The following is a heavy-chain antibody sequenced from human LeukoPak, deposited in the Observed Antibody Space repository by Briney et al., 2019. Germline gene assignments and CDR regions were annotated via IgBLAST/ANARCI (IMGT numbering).Heavy chain of an antibody. Sequence: PSETLSLTCAVYGGSFRGYYWTWIRQPPGKGLEWIGEGLHTGSANYNPSLKSRVTISVDTSKNQFSLKLSSVTAADTAVYYCARLDYYDTSGQPPFDYWGQGTLVTVSS. J-gene: IGHJ4*02. D-gene: IGHD3-22*01. V-gene: IGHV4-34*12. CDR3: ARLDYYDTSGQPPFDY. CDR1: GGSFRGYY. CDR2: GLHTGSA.